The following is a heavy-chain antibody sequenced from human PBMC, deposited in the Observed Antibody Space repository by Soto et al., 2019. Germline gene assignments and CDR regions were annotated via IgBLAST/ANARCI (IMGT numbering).Heavy chain of an antibody. J-gene: IGHJ6*02. V-gene: IGHV1-69*13. CDR1: GGTFSSYA. Sequence: GTSVKFSCKASGGTFSSYAISWVRQAPGQGLEWMGGIIPIFGTANYAQKFQGRVTITADESTSTAYMELSSLRSEDTAVDYCARVYERAAPLPSYYYGMDVWGQGTTVTVSS. CDR3: ARVYERAAPLPSYYYGMDV. D-gene: IGHD3-3*01. CDR2: IIPIFGTA.